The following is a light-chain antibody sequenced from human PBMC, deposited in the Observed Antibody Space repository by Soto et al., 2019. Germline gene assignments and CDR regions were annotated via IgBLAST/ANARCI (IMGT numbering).Light chain of an antibody. CDR3: QLYDNSLYT. Sequence: EIVLTQSPGNLSLSPGERATLSCRASQSVSTSYLAWYQQKPGQAPRLLIYSASSRATGIPDRFSGSGSGTDFTLTISRLEPEDFAVYYCQLYDNSLYTFGQGTGLEIK. V-gene: IGKV3-20*01. CDR1: QSVSTSY. J-gene: IGKJ2*01. CDR2: SAS.